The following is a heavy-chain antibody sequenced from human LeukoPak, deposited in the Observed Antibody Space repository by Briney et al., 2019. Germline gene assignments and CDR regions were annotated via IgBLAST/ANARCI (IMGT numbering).Heavy chain of an antibody. Sequence: GGSLRLSCAASGFTFSSYSMNWVRQAPGRGLEWVSGISGSGRSSYYADSVKGRFTLSRDNSKNTLYLQMNSLRAEDTAVYYCAKPYSSGWYGGDFDYWGQGTLVTVSS. D-gene: IGHD6-19*01. V-gene: IGHV3-23*01. CDR1: GFTFSSYS. CDR3: AKPYSSGWYGGDFDY. J-gene: IGHJ4*02. CDR2: ISGSGRSS.